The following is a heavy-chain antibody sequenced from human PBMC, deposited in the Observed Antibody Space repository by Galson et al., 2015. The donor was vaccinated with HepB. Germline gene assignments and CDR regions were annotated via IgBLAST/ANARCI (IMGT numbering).Heavy chain of an antibody. D-gene: IGHD3-10*01. V-gene: IGHV3-53*04. CDR2: IYSGGST. Sequence: SLRLSCAASGFTVSSNYMSWVRQAPGKGLEWVSVIYSGGSTYYADSVKGRFTISRHNSKNTLYLQMNSLRAEDTAVYYCARVGLGTYYYGSGSSNAFDIWGQGTMVTVSS. CDR1: GFTVSSNY. CDR3: ARVGLGTYYYGSGSSNAFDI. J-gene: IGHJ3*02.